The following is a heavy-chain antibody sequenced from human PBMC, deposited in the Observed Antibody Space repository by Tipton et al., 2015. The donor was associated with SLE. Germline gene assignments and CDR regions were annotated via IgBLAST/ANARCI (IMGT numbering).Heavy chain of an antibody. D-gene: IGHD1-7*01. J-gene: IGHJ4*02. V-gene: IGHV4-59*01. CDR1: GASISSYS. CDR3: ARGSPTGTTRLDY. Sequence: LRLSCTVSGASISSYSWSWIRQPPGKGLEWIGYIYYSGSTNYNPSLKSRVTISVDTSKKQFSLKLSSVTAADTAVYYCARGSPTGTTRLDYWGRGTLVTVSS. CDR2: IYYSGST.